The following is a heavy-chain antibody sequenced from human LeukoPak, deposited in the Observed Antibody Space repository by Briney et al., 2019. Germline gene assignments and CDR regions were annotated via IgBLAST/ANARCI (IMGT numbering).Heavy chain of an antibody. V-gene: IGHV3-48*03. J-gene: IGHJ4*02. CDR2: ISSSGSTI. D-gene: IGHD2-15*01. CDR3: ARIGFKGDCSGGSCRAPPDY. Sequence: GGSLRLSCAASGFTFSSYEMNWVRQAPGKGLEWVSYISSSGSTIYYADSVKGRFTISRDNAKNSLYQQMNSLRAEDTAVYYCARIGFKGDCSGGSCRAPPDYWGQGTLVTVSS. CDR1: GFTFSSYE.